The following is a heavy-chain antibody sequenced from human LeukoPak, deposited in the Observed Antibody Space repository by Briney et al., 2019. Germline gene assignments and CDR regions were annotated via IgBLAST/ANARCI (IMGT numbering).Heavy chain of an antibody. D-gene: IGHD4-23*01. J-gene: IGHJ6*02. CDR1: GFTFSSYG. CDR2: ISYDGSNK. V-gene: IGHV3-30*03. CDR3: ARDMVTPRCMCTDV. Sequence: GRSLRLSCAASGFTFSSYGMHWVRQAPGKGLEWVAVISYDGSNKYYADSVKGRFTISRDNSKNTLYLQMNSLRAEDTAVYYCARDMVTPRCMCTDVWGQGTTVTVSS.